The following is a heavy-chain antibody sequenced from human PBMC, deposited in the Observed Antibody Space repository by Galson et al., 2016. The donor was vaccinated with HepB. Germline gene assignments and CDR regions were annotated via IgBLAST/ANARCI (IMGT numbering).Heavy chain of an antibody. CDR1: GFTFSDYW. J-gene: IGHJ4*02. V-gene: IGHV3-74*01. D-gene: IGHD1-1*01. CDR3: ARGSNDWAGIGY. Sequence: SLRLSCAASGFTFSDYWMHWVRHVPGKGLVWVSSINSDEGRTNYADSVKGRFTISRDNTKNTLYLHMNSLGAEDTAVYFCARGSNDWAGIGYWGQGTLVTVSS. CDR2: INSDEGRT.